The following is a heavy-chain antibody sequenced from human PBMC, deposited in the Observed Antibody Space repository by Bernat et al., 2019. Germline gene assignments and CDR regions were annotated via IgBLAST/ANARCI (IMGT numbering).Heavy chain of an antibody. CDR3: AAVDYYDSSGYFSYAFDI. J-gene: IGHJ3*02. CDR2: IVVGSGNT. CDR1: GFTFTSSA. Sequence: QMQLVQSGPEVKKPGTSVKVSCKASGFTFTSSAVQWVRQARGQRLEWIGWIVVGSGNTNYAQKFQERVTITRDMSTSTAYMELSSLRSEDTAVYYCAAVDYYDSSGYFSYAFDIWGQGTMVTVSS. D-gene: IGHD3-22*01. V-gene: IGHV1-58*01.